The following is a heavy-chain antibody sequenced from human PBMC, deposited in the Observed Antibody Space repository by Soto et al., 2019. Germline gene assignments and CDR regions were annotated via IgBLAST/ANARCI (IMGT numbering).Heavy chain of an antibody. V-gene: IGHV3-73*01. CDR2: IRSKANSYAT. CDR1: GFTFSGSA. D-gene: IGHD4-17*01. Sequence: GGSLRLSCAASGFTFSGSAMHWVRQASGKGLEWVGRIRSKANSYATAHAASVKGRFTISRDDSKNTAYLQMNSLKTEDTAVYYCTRPIDSGGNLDFDYWGQGTLVTVSS. CDR3: TRPIDSGGNLDFDY. J-gene: IGHJ4*02.